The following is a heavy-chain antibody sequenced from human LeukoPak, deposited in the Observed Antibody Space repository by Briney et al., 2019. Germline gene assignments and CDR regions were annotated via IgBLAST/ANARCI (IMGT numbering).Heavy chain of an antibody. V-gene: IGHV3-21*01. Sequence: GGSLRLSCAASGFTFSSYSMNWVRQAPGKGLEGVSSISSSSSYIYYADSVKGRFTISRDNAKNSLYLQMNSLRAEDTAVYYCARSLLLWFGELRWGDYWGKGTLVTVSS. CDR3: ARSLLLWFGELRWGDY. D-gene: IGHD3-10*01. CDR1: GFTFSSYS. CDR2: ISSSSSYI. J-gene: IGHJ4*02.